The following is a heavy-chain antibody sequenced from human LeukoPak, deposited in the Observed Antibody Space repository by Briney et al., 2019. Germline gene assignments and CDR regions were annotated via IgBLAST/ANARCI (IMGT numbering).Heavy chain of an antibody. V-gene: IGHV4-59*01. CDR2: IYYSGST. D-gene: IGHD3-10*01. Sequence: SETLSLTCTVSGGSISSYYWSWIRQPPGKGLEWIGYIYYSGSTNYNPSLKSRVTISVDTSKNQFSLKLSSVTAADTAVYYCARGPPGGQFDPWGQGTLVTVSS. CDR1: GGSISSYY. CDR3: ARGPPGGQFDP. J-gene: IGHJ5*02.